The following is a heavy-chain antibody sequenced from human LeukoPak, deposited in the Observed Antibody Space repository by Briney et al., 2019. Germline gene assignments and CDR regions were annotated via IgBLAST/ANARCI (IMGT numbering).Heavy chain of an antibody. CDR2: ISSSSSYI. CDR3: ARDLMDYDVSTGLHHYYMDV. V-gene: IGHV3-21*01. CDR1: GFTFSSYS. D-gene: IGHD3-9*01. J-gene: IGHJ6*02. Sequence: GGSLRLSCAASGFTFSSYSMNWVRQAPGKGLEWVSSISSSSSYIYYADSVKGRFTISRDNAKNSLYLQMNTLRVEDTAVYYCARDLMDYDVSTGLHHYYMDVWGQGTTVTVSS.